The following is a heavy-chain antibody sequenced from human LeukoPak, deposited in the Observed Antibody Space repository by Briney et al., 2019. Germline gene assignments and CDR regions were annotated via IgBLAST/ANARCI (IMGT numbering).Heavy chain of an antibody. CDR3: ARDLKRSRARWENLGFDP. Sequence: ASVKVSCKASGGTFSIYALSWVRQAPGQGLEWMGGISPYNGDTNYAQKFQGRLTLTTDTSTSTASMELRSLTSDDTAVYYCARDLKRSRARWENLGFDPWGQGSLVTVSS. V-gene: IGHV1-18*01. CDR2: ISPYNGDT. D-gene: IGHD1-26*01. CDR1: GGTFSIYA. J-gene: IGHJ5*02.